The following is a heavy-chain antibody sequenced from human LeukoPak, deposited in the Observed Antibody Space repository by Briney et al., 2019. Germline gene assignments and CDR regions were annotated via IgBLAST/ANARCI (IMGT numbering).Heavy chain of an antibody. CDR1: GYTFTTYD. Sequence: ASVKVSCKASGYTFTTYDINWVRQAAGQGLEWMGWMNPNSDNAGYAQKFQGRVTMTRDTSTSTAYMELSSLRSEDTAVYHCARGQYCSGATCHYYYYYGMDVWGQGTTVTVSS. D-gene: IGHD2-15*01. J-gene: IGHJ6*02. CDR3: ARGQYCSGATCHYYYYYGMDV. CDR2: MNPNSDNA. V-gene: IGHV1-8*01.